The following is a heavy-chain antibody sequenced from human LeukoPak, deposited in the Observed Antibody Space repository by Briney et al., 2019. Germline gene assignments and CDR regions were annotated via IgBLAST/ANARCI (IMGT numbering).Heavy chain of an antibody. CDR2: ISSSSRFI. CDR1: GFTFSSYS. J-gene: IGHJ5*02. Sequence: GGSLRLSCAASGFTFSSYSMNWVRQAPGKGLEWVSSISSSSRFIYYADSLKGRFTISRDNAKNSLYLQMNSLRAEDTAVYYCARALAYCGGDCFWFDPWGQGTLVTVSS. D-gene: IGHD2-21*02. CDR3: ARALAYCGGDCFWFDP. V-gene: IGHV3-21*01.